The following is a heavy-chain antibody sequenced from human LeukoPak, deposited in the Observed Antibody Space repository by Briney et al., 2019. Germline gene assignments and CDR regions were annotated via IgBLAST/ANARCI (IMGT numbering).Heavy chain of an antibody. CDR1: GFTFNTYT. CDR3: ARNKD. Sequence: GGSLRLSCAASGFTFNTYTMNWVRQAPGEGLEWVSSITSGTSDIYYAHSVKGRFTISRDNAKNSLYLQINSRRAEDTAVYYSARNKDGGQGTPVTVSS. CDR2: ITSGTSDI. V-gene: IGHV3-21*01. J-gene: IGHJ4*02.